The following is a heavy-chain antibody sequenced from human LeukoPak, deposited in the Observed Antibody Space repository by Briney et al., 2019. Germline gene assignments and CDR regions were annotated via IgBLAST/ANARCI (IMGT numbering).Heavy chain of an antibody. V-gene: IGHV3-23*01. Sequence: PGGSLRLSCAASGFTFSSYAMSWVRQAPGQGLEWVSAISDSGGNTYYADSVKGRFTISRDNSKNTLYLQMNSLRAEDTAVYYCARRLEYSGSKGVFDYWGQGTLVTVSS. CDR1: GFTFSSYA. J-gene: IGHJ4*02. CDR3: ARRLEYSGSKGVFDY. CDR2: ISDSGGNT. D-gene: IGHD1-26*01.